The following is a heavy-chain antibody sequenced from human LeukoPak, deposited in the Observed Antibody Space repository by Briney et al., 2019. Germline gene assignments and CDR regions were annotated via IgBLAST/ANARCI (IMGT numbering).Heavy chain of an antibody. Sequence: GGSLRLSCAASGFTFSDYWMHWVRQAPGKGLVWVSGINTDGRRTIYADSVKGRFTISRDNAKNSLYLQMNSLRAEDTAVYYCARTPIGSVRNWFDPWGQGTLVTVSS. CDR2: INTDGRRT. D-gene: IGHD2-15*01. J-gene: IGHJ5*02. V-gene: IGHV3-74*01. CDR1: GFTFSDYW. CDR3: ARTPIGSVRNWFDP.